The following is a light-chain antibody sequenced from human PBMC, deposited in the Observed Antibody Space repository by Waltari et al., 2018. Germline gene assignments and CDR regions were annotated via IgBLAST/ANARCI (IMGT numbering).Light chain of an antibody. CDR1: QSIVKW. Sequence: DIQMTQSPSSVSASVGDRVTITCRASQSIVKWLAWYQQMPGKAPKLIVYAVSNLQSGVSPRFSGSGFGTDFTLTIVNLQPEDFATYYCQQAYTFPYTFGQGTKLEIK. CDR3: QQAYTFPYT. V-gene: IGKV1D-12*01. CDR2: AVS. J-gene: IGKJ2*01.